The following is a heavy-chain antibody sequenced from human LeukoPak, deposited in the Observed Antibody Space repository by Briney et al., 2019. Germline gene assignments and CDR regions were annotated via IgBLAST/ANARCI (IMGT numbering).Heavy chain of an antibody. CDR2: INPRDGET. CDR1: GYNFAGYY. V-gene: IGHV1-2*06. D-gene: IGHD3-9*01. Sequence: GASVKVSCKGSGYNFAGYYIHWVRQAPGQGLEWMGRINPRDGETSFAQKFQGRVSMTRDTSVSSAYMELSRLRSDDTAVYYCARGRDWHFDSWGQGTLVTVSS. CDR3: ARGRDWHFDS. J-gene: IGHJ4*02.